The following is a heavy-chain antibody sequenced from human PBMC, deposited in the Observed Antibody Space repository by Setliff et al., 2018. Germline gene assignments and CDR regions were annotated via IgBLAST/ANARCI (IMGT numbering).Heavy chain of an antibody. V-gene: IGHV4-4*08. J-gene: IGHJ4*02. Sequence: PSETLSLTCTVSGASISSYYWSWIRQPAGKALEWIGHISPSGSTTYNPSLKSRITISVDTSKNQFSLKLSSVTAADTAVYYCAKDPSWVNLGELSSPDYWGQGTLVTVSS. CDR1: GASISSYY. CDR2: ISPSGST. CDR3: AKDPSWVNLGELSSPDY. D-gene: IGHD3-16*02.